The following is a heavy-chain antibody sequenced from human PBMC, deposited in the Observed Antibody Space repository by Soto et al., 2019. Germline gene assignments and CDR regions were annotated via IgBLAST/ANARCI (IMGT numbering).Heavy chain of an antibody. V-gene: IGHV1-2*04. CDR3: VREDSFRDSTAP. J-gene: IGHJ5*02. Sequence: ASVKVSCKASGYTFTGYYMHWVRQAPGQGLEWMGWINPNSGATNYAQKFQGWVTMTRDTSISTAYMELSRLRSDDTAVYYCVREDSFRDSTAPWGQGTLVTVSS. CDR1: GYTFTGYY. D-gene: IGHD3-22*01. CDR2: INPNSGAT.